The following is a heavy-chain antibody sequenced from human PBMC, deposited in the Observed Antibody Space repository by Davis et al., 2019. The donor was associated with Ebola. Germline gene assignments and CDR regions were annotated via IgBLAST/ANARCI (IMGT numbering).Heavy chain of an antibody. CDR3: AKEYYYYYGMDV. J-gene: IGHJ6*04. Sequence: SLKISCAASGFPFDDYAMHWVRQAPGKGLEWVSGISWNSGSIGYADSVKGRFTISRDNAKNSLYLQMNSLRAEDTALYYCAKEYYYYYGMDVWGKGTTVTVSS. V-gene: IGHV3-9*01. CDR1: GFPFDDYA. CDR2: ISWNSGSI.